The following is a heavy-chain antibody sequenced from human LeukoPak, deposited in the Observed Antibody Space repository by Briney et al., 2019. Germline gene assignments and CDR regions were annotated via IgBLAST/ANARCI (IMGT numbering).Heavy chain of an antibody. D-gene: IGHD3-3*01. V-gene: IGHV1-2*02. CDR1: GYTFTGYY. CDR2: INPNSGGT. J-gene: IGHJ4*02. CDR3: ARVSPGSGYYKFDY. Sequence: ASVKVSCKASGYTFTGYYMHWVRQAPGQGLEWMGWINPNSGGTNYAQKFHGRVTMTRGTSISTAYMELSRLRSDDTAVYYCARVSPGSGYYKFDYWGQGTLVTVSS.